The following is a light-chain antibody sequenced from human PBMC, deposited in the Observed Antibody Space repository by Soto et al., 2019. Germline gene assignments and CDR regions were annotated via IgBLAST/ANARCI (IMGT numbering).Light chain of an antibody. V-gene: IGLV2-14*01. J-gene: IGLJ1*01. CDR1: SSDVGGYNY. CDR2: EVS. Sequence: QSVLTQPASVSGSPGQSITISCTGTSSDVGGYNYVSWYQQHPGKAPKLMIYEVSNRPSGVSNRFSGSKSGNTASLTIPGLQAEDEADYYCSPYTSSSTYVFGTGTKV. CDR3: SPYTSSSTYV.